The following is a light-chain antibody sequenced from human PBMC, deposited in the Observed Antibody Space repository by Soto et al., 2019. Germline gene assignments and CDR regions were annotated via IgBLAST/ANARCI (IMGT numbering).Light chain of an antibody. Sequence: QSVLTQPPSASGNPGQRVTISCSGSSSNIGRKTVNWNQQLPGTAPNLRSYSNDRRPSGAPDRFSGSKSGTAASQAISGLQSEEEAGYYCAVWDDGLNGWVFGGGTQLTGL. V-gene: IGLV1-44*01. CDR3: AVWDDGLNGWV. CDR2: SND. J-gene: IGLJ3*02. CDR1: SSNIGRKT.